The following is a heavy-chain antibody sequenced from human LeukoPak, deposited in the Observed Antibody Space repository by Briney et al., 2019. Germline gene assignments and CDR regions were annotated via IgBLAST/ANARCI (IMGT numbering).Heavy chain of an antibody. CDR2: IKQDGSEK. CDR3: ARVITVYNVYEEVAEYFQY. Sequence: PGRSLRLSCAASGFTFSSYWMSWVRLAPGKGLEWVANIKQDGSEKYYVDSVRGRFSISRDNSKNSLYLQMNSLRADDTAVYYCARVITVYNVYEEVAEYFQYWGQGTLVTVSS. V-gene: IGHV3-7*01. D-gene: IGHD5/OR15-5a*01. CDR1: GFTFSSYW. J-gene: IGHJ1*01.